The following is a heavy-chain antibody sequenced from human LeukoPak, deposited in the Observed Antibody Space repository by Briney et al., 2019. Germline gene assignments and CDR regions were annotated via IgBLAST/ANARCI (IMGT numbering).Heavy chain of an antibody. Sequence: GASVKVSCKASGYTFTGYYMHWVRQAPGQGLEWMGWINPNSGGTNYAQKFQGRVTMTRDTSTSTAYMELSRLRSDDTAVYYCGRAAAGTNWFDPWGQGTLVTVSS. J-gene: IGHJ5*02. CDR1: GYTFTGYY. D-gene: IGHD6-13*01. CDR3: GRAAAGTNWFDP. V-gene: IGHV1-2*02. CDR2: INPNSGGT.